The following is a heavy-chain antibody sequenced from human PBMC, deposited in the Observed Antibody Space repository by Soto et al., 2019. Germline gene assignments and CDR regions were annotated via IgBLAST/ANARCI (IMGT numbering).Heavy chain of an antibody. V-gene: IGHV4-31*03. Sequence: SETLSLTCPVAGVSISSGGYYLSWIRQHPGKGLEWIGYIYYSGSTYYNPSLKSRVTISVDTSKNQFSLKLSSVTAADTAVYYCAREVGYCSGGSCSPGYCGQGTLVTVSS. D-gene: IGHD2-15*01. CDR1: GVSISSGGYY. J-gene: IGHJ4*02. CDR2: IYYSGST. CDR3: AREVGYCSGGSCSPGY.